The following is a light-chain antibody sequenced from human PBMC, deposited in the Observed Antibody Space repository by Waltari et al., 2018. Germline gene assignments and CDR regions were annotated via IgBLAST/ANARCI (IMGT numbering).Light chain of an antibody. V-gene: IGKV3-11*01. CDR1: QSVYKY. J-gene: IGKJ5*01. CDR3: QQRNNWLIT. Sequence: EAVLTQSPGPLSLFPGERATLPCRASQSVYKYLAWYQQKPGQAPRLLIYDATKRATGIPARFSGSESETDFTHNISSLEPEDFAVYYCQQRNNWLITFGQGTRLEIK. CDR2: DAT.